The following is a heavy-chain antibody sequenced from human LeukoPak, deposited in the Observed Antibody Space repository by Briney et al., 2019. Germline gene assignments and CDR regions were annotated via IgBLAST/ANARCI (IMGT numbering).Heavy chain of an antibody. Sequence: SETLSLTCTVSGGSMSPYHWGWIRQPPGKGLEWTGYIYYSGSTNYNPSLNSRVTTSVDTSKNQFSLRLSSVTAADTAIYYCARAVSGRFDYWGQGTLVTVSS. CDR3: ARAVSGRFDY. V-gene: IGHV4-59*08. J-gene: IGHJ4*02. D-gene: IGHD6-19*01. CDR1: GGSMSPYH. CDR2: IYYSGST.